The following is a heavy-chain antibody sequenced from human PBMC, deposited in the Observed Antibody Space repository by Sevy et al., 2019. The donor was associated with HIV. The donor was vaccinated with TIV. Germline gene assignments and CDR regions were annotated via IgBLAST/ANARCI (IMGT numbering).Heavy chain of an antibody. CDR2: FDPEDGER. D-gene: IGHD3-22*01. CDR1: GYTLIDLS. CDR3: AKSREFYDDNSGDFDY. V-gene: IGHV1-24*01. Sequence: ASVKVSCKVSGYTLIDLSMHWVRQAPGKGLEWMGRFDPEDGERIYAQKFQGRVTITEDTSTDTAYMELSSLRSEDTAVYYCAKSREFYDDNSGDFDYWGQGTLVTVSS. J-gene: IGHJ4*02.